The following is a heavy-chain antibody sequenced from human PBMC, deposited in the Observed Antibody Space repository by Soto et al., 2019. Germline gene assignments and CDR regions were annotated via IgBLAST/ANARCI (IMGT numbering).Heavy chain of an antibody. CDR1: GFTFSNAW. CDR2: IKSKTDGGTT. Sequence: GGSLRLSCAASGFTFSNAWMSWVRQAPGKGLEWVGRIKSKTDGGTTDYAAPVKGRFTISRDDSKNTLYLQMNGLKTEDTAVYYCTTVFVIKGPSRLVNYWGQGTLVTVSS. J-gene: IGHJ4*02. CDR3: TTVFVIKGPSRLVNY. D-gene: IGHD6-19*01. V-gene: IGHV3-15*01.